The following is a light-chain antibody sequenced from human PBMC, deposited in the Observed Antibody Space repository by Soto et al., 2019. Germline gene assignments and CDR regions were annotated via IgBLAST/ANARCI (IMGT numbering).Light chain of an antibody. CDR2: GAS. Sequence: EIMLTQSPGTLSLSPGERATLSCRASQSVSSSYLAWYQQTPGQAPRLLIYGASSRATGIPDRFSGSGSGTDFTLTISRREPEDVAVYYCQQYGSSPPITFGQGTLLEIK. CDR3: QQYGSSPPIT. V-gene: IGKV3-20*01. CDR1: QSVSSSY. J-gene: IGKJ5*01.